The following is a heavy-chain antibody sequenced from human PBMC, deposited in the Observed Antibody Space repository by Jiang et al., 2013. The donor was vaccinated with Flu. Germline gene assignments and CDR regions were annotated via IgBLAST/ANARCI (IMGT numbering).Heavy chain of an antibody. Sequence: SVKVSCKASGYTFTSYAMNWVRQAPGQGLEWMGWINTNTGYPTYAQGFTGRFVFSLDTSVSTAYLQISSLNAEDTAVYYCARDLYYSSSWSGFDSWGQGTLVTVSS. D-gene: IGHD6-6*01. CDR2: INTNTGYP. CDR3: ARDLYYSSSWSGFDS. V-gene: IGHV7-4-1*02. J-gene: IGHJ4*02. CDR1: GYTFTSYA.